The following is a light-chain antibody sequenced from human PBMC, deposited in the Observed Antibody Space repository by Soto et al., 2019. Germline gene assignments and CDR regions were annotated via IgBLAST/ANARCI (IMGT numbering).Light chain of an antibody. J-gene: IGLJ3*02. CDR1: SSDVGGYNY. V-gene: IGLV2-8*01. CDR3: SSYAASNNFYFV. CDR2: EVT. Sequence: QSALTQPPSASGSPGQSVTISCTGTSSDVGGYNYVSWYQQYPGRAPKLMIYEVTKRPSGVPDRFSGSKSGNTASLTVSRLQAEDEVDYYCSSYAASNNFYFVFGGGTKLTVL.